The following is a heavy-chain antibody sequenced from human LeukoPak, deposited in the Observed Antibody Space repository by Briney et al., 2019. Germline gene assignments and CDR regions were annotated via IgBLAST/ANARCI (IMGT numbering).Heavy chain of an antibody. V-gene: IGHV3-48*04. CDR2: ISSTSGPI. CDR1: GFTFSSYS. CDR3: AREGYAFDI. Sequence: GGSLRLSCAASGFTFSSYSMNWVRQAPGKGLEWVSYISSTSGPIYYADSVKGRFTISRGNAKNSLFLQMNSLRAEDTAVYYCAREGYAFDIWGQGTMATVSS. J-gene: IGHJ3*02.